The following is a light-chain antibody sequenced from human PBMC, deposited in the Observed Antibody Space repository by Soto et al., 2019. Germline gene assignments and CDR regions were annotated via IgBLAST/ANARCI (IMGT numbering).Light chain of an antibody. CDR3: SSYASSGTLEV. V-gene: IGLV2-14*03. CDR2: DVS. CDR1: SSDVGGYDY. J-gene: IGLJ1*01. Sequence: QSVLTQPASVSGSPGQSITISCTGTSSDVGGYDYVCWYQHHPGKAPKPMIYDVSRRPSGVSNRFSGSKSGNTASLTISGLQAEDEADYYCSSYASSGTLEVFGTGTKVTVL.